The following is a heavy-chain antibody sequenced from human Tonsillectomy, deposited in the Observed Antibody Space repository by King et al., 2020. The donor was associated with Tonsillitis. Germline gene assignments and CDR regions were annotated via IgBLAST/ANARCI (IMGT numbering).Heavy chain of an antibody. D-gene: IGHD1-1*01. Sequence: QLQESGPGLVKPSETLSLTCTVSGGSISSYYWSWIRQPPGKGLEWIGYIYYSGSTKYNPSLKSRVTISVDRSKNQFSLKVSSGPAADTAVYYCARAGTTGPSYYYYMDVWGKGTTVTVSS. V-gene: IGHV4-59*08. CDR3: ARAGTTGPSYYYYMDV. CDR1: GGSISSYY. CDR2: IYYSGST. J-gene: IGHJ6*03.